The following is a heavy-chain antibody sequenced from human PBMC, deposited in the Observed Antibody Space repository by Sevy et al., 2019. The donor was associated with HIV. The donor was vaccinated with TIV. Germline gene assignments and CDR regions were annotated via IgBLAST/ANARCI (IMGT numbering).Heavy chain of an antibody. CDR2: VYPGDSDA. D-gene: IGHD3-10*01. Sequence: GESLKISCQGYGYNFATYWIGWVRQMPGKGLEWMGFVYPGDSDARYNSSFKGQVTISADKSIITAYLEWRSLKPSDTDIYYCASLTSPRVYYFDYWGQGTLVTVSS. CDR1: GYNFATYW. J-gene: IGHJ4*02. CDR3: ASLTSPRVYYFDY. V-gene: IGHV5-51*01.